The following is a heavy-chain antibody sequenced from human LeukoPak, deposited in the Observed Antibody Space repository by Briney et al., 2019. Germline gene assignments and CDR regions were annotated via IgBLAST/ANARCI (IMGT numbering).Heavy chain of an antibody. V-gene: IGHV5-51*01. CDR3: ARGDNYYGSQYFQH. CDR2: IYPGDSDT. J-gene: IGHJ1*01. CDR1: GYSFTSYW. Sequence: GESLKISCKGSGYSFTSYWIGWGRQMPGKGLEGMGSIYPGDSDTRYSPSFQGQVTISADKSISTAYLQWSSLKASDTAMYYCARGDNYYGSQYFQHWGQGTLVTVSS. D-gene: IGHD3-10*01.